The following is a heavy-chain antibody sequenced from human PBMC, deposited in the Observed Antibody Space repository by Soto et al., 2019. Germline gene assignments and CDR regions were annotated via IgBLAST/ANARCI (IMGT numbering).Heavy chain of an antibody. J-gene: IGHJ5*02. CDR2: IHSSGTT. Sequence: QVQLQESGPGLVKPSETLSLTCTVSYDSVSDYYWNWIRQPAGKGLEWIGHIHSSGTTDYNPSLKSRVTMSLDTSKNQFPLHLTSVTAADTAVYYCAREAGYCSSTGCSHIRGWFDPWGQGTRVSVSS. CDR3: AREAGYCSSTGCSHIRGWFDP. V-gene: IGHV4-4*07. D-gene: IGHD2-2*01. CDR1: YDSVSDYY.